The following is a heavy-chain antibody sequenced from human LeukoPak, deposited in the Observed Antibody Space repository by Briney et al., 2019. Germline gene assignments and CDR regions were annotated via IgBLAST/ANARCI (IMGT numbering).Heavy chain of an antibody. CDR3: ARATDTAMVTP. Sequence: GASVKVTCKASGYTFTSYDINWVRQATGQGLEWMGWMNPNSGNTGYAQKFEGRVTMTRNTSISTAYMELSSLRSEDTAVYYCARATDTAMVTPWGQGTLVTVSS. CDR1: GYTFTSYD. D-gene: IGHD5-18*01. V-gene: IGHV1-8*01. CDR2: MNPNSGNT. J-gene: IGHJ5*02.